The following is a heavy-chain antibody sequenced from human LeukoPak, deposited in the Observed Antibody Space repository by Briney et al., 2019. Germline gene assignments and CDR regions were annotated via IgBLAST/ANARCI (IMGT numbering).Heavy chain of an antibody. CDR2: ISSSGSTI. Sequence: GGSLRLSCAASGFTFSSYEMNWVRQAPGKGLEWVSYISSSGSTIYYADSLKGRFTISRDNANNSLYLQMNSLRAEDTAVYYCARDVVPAAHGDAFDIWGQGTMVTASS. V-gene: IGHV3-48*03. D-gene: IGHD2-2*01. J-gene: IGHJ3*02. CDR3: ARDVVPAAHGDAFDI. CDR1: GFTFSSYE.